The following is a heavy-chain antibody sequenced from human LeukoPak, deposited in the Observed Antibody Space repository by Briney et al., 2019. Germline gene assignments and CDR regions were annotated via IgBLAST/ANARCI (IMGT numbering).Heavy chain of an antibody. Sequence: SETLSLTCTVSGGSISSHYWSWIRQPAGKGLEWIGRIYTSGSTNYNPSLKSRVTMSVDTSKNQFSLKLSSVTAADTAVYYCARFYYDSSGYYFDYWGQGTLVTVSS. CDR2: IYTSGST. V-gene: IGHV4-4*07. CDR1: GGSISSHY. D-gene: IGHD3-22*01. CDR3: ARFYYDSSGYYFDY. J-gene: IGHJ4*02.